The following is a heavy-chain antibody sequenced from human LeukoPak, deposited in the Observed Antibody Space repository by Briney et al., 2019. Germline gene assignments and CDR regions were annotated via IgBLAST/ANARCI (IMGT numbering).Heavy chain of an antibody. CDR1: GGSISSGSYY. J-gene: IGHJ5*02. D-gene: IGHD3-10*01. V-gene: IGHV4-61*02. CDR2: IYTSGST. CDR3: ARHGGSGLDWFDP. Sequence: SETLSLTCTVSGGSISSGSYYWSWIRQPAGKGLEWIGRIYTSGSTNYNPSLNSRVTISVDTSNNQFSLKLSSVTAADTAVYYCARHGGSGLDWFDPWGQGTLVTVSS.